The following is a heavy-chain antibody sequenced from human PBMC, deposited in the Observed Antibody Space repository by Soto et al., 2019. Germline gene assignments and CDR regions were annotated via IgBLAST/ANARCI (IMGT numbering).Heavy chain of an antibody. CDR2: ISGSGGST. V-gene: IGHV3-23*01. D-gene: IGHD3-10*01. J-gene: IGHJ6*02. CDR1: GFTFRSYA. Sequence: EVQLLESGGGLVQPGGSLRLSCAASGFTFRSYAMSWVRQAPGKGLEWVSDISGSGGSTYYADSVKGRFTISRDNSKNTLYLQMNSPRAEDTAVYYCAKDPYFGSGIYYKGIHYYGMDVWGQGTTVTVSS. CDR3: AKDPYFGSGIYYKGIHYYGMDV.